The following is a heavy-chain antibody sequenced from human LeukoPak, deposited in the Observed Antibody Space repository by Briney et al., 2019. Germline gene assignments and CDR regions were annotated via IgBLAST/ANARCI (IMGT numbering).Heavy chain of an antibody. V-gene: IGHV3-30-3*01. CDR3: ARGRGRRYYDSSGYLEDAFDI. CDR1: GFTFSSYA. J-gene: IGHJ3*02. CDR2: ISYDGSNK. Sequence: PGGSLRLSCAASGFTFSSYAMHWVRQAPGKGLAWVAVISYDGSNKYYADSVKGRFTISRDNSKNTLYLQMNSLRAEDTAVYYCARGRGRRYYDSSGYLEDAFDIWGQGTMVTVSS. D-gene: IGHD3-22*01.